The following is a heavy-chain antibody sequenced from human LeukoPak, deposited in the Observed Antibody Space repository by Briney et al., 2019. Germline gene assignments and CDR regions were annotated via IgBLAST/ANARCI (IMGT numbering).Heavy chain of an antibody. CDR2: MNPNSGNT. Sequence: GASVKVSCKASGYTFTTYDINWVRQATGQGLEWMGWMNPNSGNTGYAQKFQGRVTMTRNTAMSTAYLELSSLRSEDTAVYYCARANYYGSGKKDLDYWGQGTLVTVSS. J-gene: IGHJ4*02. CDR3: ARANYYGSGKKDLDY. V-gene: IGHV1-8*01. D-gene: IGHD3-10*01. CDR1: GYTFTTYD.